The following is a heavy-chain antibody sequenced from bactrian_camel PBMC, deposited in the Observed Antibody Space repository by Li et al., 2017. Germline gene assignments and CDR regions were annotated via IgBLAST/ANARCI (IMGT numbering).Heavy chain of an antibody. CDR3: AARQPCRVWLGYEDPGEYNI. CDR1: GITYSNYC. Sequence: HVQLVESGGGSVQAGGSLRLSCTASGITYSNYCMGWFRQAPGKEREAVAAHYTGTATTYVADSVKGRFAISQDNVKNVLYLQMDSLQPEDTAMYYCAARQPCRVWLGYEDPGEYNIWGQGTQVTVS. D-gene: IGHD5*01. V-gene: IGHV3S1*01. J-gene: IGHJ4*01. CDR2: HYTGTATT.